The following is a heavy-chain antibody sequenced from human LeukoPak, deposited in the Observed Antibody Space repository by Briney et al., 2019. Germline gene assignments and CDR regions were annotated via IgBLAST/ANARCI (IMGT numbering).Heavy chain of an antibody. V-gene: IGHV1-2*02. CDR2: INPNSGGT. D-gene: IGHD3-10*01. CDR3: ARVGGSGSYYNVIDAFDI. J-gene: IGHJ3*02. CDR1: GYTFTGYY. Sequence: ASVKVSCKASGYTFTGYYMHWARQAPGQGLEWMGWINPNSGGTNYAQKFQGRVTMTRDTSISTAYMELSRLRSDDTAVYYCARVGGSGSYYNVIDAFDIWGQGTMVTVSS.